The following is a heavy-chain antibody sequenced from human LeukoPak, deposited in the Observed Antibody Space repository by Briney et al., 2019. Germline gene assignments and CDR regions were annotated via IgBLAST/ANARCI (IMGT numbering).Heavy chain of an antibody. CDR1: GYTFTSYD. Sequence: ASVKVSCKASGYTFTSYDINWVRQATGQGLEWMGWMNPNSGNTGYAQKFQGRVTMTGNTSISTAYMELSSLRSEDTAVYYCARDARIAAAYQPVGEDYMDVWGKGTTVTVSS. CDR3: ARDARIAAAYQPVGEDYMDV. J-gene: IGHJ6*03. CDR2: MNPNSGNT. D-gene: IGHD6-13*01. V-gene: IGHV1-8*01.